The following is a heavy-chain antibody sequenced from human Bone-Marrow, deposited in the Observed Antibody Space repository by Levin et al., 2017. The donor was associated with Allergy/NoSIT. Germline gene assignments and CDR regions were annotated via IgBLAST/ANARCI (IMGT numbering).Heavy chain of an antibody. V-gene: IGHV3-23*01. CDR2: ISGSGGST. D-gene: IGHD5-12*01. CDR1: GFTFSDYA. J-gene: IGHJ4*02. CDR3: AKERAYNDYFDC. Sequence: GESLKISCAASGFTFSDYAMSWVRQAPGKGLEWVSEISGSGGSTHFADSAKGRFTISRDNSKNTQYLEMNSLRAEDTALYYCAKERAYNDYFDCWGQGTMVTVSS.